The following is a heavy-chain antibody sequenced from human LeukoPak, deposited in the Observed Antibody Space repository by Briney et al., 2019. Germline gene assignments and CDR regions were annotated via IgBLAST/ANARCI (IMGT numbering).Heavy chain of an antibody. V-gene: IGHV3-43*01. CDR2: ISWDGGST. J-gene: IGHJ4*02. D-gene: IGHD5-18*01. CDR1: GFTFDDYT. Sequence: GSLRLSSAASGFTFDDYTMHWVRQAPGKGLEWVSLISWDGGSTYYADSVKGRFTISRDNSKNSLYLQMNSLRTEDTALYYCAKDATRGYSYGYCFDYWGQGTLVTVSS. CDR3: AKDATRGYSYGYCFDY.